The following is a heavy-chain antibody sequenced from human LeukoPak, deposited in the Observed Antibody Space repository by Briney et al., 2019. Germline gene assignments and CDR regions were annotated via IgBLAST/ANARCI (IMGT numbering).Heavy chain of an antibody. J-gene: IGHJ4*02. D-gene: IGHD4-11*01. CDR3: ARQGDYSNYDVLDY. CDR2: IYYSGST. Sequence: SETLSLTCTVSGDSISRYYWSWIRQPPGKGLEWIGYIYYSGSTNYNPSLKSRVTISVDTSKNQFSLKLSSVTAADTAVYYCARQGDYSNYDVLDYWGQGTLVTVSS. V-gene: IGHV4-59*08. CDR1: GDSISRYY.